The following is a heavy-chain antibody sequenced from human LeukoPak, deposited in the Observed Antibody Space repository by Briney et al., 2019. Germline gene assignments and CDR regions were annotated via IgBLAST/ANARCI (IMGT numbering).Heavy chain of an antibody. CDR2: ISPDSGGT. J-gene: IGHJ5*02. D-gene: IGHD3-3*01. CDR3: ARAQQYYDFWSGSYNWFDP. Sequence: ASVKVSCKASGYTFTGHCVHWVRQAPGQGLEWMGWISPDSGGTNYAQKFQGRVTMTRDTSISTAYMELSSLRSEDTAVYYCARAQQYYDFWSGSYNWFDPWGQGTLVTVSS. CDR1: GYTFTGHC. V-gene: IGHV1-2*02.